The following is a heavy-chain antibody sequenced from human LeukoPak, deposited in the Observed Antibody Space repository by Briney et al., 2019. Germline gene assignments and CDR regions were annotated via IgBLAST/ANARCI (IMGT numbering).Heavy chain of an antibody. CDR2: ISGSGATL. CDR3: ARAVSDHNSGYGMDV. D-gene: IGHD3-10*01. J-gene: IGHJ6*02. CDR1: GFTFSSYS. V-gene: IGHV3-48*04. Sequence: GGSLRLSCAASGFTFSSYSMNWVRQAPGKGLEWLSDISGSGATLYYKDSVKGRFTISRDNAKNSLYLQMNSLRGEDTALYYCARAVSDHNSGYGMDVWGQGTTVTVSS.